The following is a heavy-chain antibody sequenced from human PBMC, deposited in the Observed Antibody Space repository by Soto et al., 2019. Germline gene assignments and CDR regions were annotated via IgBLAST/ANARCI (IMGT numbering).Heavy chain of an antibody. CDR3: ARHRWGSGSYSGLLDF. D-gene: IGHD3-10*01. CDR2: VHYSGGA. V-gene: IGHV4-39*01. J-gene: IGHJ4*02. CDR1: GGSISTSSYF. Sequence: QLQLQESGPGLVKPSETLSLTCSVSGGSISTSSYFWGWIRQPPGKGLEWVGAVHYSGGANYRSSLQSRVTLSVDTSQNQFSLRLRSVTAADTAVYYCARHRWGSGSYSGLLDFWGQGALVTVSS.